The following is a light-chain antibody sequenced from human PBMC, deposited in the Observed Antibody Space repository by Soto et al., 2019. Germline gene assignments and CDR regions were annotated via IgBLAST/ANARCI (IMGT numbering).Light chain of an antibody. CDR3: AAWDDSLMGV. CDR1: SSNIGSSS. V-gene: IGLV1-44*01. J-gene: IGLJ1*01. Sequence: QSVLTQPASVSGTPGQTVTISCSGSSSNIGSSSVKWYQQLPGAAPKVVIYSNALRPSGVPDRFSGYKSGTSAYLAISGLQPEDEADYYCAAWDDSLMGVFGAGTKVTVL. CDR2: SNA.